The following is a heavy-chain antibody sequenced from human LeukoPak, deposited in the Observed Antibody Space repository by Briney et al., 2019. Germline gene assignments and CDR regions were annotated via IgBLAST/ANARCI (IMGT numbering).Heavy chain of an antibody. V-gene: IGHV3-30*04. CDR3: ASLSTSSGQQFDY. CDR2: ISYDGSNK. D-gene: IGHD2-2*01. CDR1: GFTFSSYA. J-gene: IGHJ4*02. Sequence: GGSLRLSCAASGFTFSSYAMHWVRQAPGKGLEWVAVISYDGSNKYYADSVKGRFTISRDNSKNTLYLQMNSLRAEDTAVYYCASLSTSSGQQFDYWGRGTLVTVSS.